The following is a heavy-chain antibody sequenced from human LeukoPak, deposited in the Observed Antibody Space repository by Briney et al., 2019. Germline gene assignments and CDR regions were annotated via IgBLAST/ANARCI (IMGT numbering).Heavy chain of an antibody. D-gene: IGHD1-26*01. Sequence: GASVKVSCKASGYTFTSYGISWVRQAPGQGLEWMGWISAHNGNTNYAQKLQGRVTMTTDTSTSTAYMELRSLRSDDTAVYYCARRSGVGAYYCMDVWGKGTTVTVSS. J-gene: IGHJ6*03. CDR3: ARRSGVGAYYCMDV. CDR2: ISAHNGNT. CDR1: GYTFTSYG. V-gene: IGHV1-18*01.